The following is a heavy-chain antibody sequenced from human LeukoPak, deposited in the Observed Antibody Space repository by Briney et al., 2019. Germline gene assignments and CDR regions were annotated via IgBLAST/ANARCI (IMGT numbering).Heavy chain of an antibody. Sequence: GGSLRLSCAASGFTFSAYTMNWVRQAPGKGLEWVSSISSSSSYIFYADSVKGRFTISRDNAKNTLYLQMNSLRAEDTAVYYCVRDLGGPDYWGQGTLVTVSS. V-gene: IGHV3-21*01. J-gene: IGHJ4*02. CDR2: ISSSSSYI. CDR3: VRDLGGPDY. CDR1: GFTFSAYT. D-gene: IGHD3-10*01.